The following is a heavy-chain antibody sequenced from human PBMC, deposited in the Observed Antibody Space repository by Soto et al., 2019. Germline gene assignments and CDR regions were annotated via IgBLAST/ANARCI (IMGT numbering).Heavy chain of an antibody. CDR1: GFTFSSYW. D-gene: IGHD5-12*01. J-gene: IGHJ6*02. Sequence: EVQLVESGGGLVQPGGSLRLSCAASGFTFSSYWMHWVRQAPGKGLVWVSRINSDGSSTSYADSVKGRFTMSRDNAKNTLYLQMNSLRAEDTAVYYCARGMVATFYYYYGMDVWGQGTTVTVSS. V-gene: IGHV3-74*01. CDR3: ARGMVATFYYYYGMDV. CDR2: INSDGSST.